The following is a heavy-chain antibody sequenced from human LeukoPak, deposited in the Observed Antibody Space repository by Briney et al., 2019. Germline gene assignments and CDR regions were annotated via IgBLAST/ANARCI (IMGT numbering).Heavy chain of an antibody. CDR1: GFTFSSYA. J-gene: IGHJ5*02. CDR3: AKTDGDYPDNWFDP. CDR2: ISGSGGST. V-gene: IGHV3-23*01. D-gene: IGHD4-17*01. Sequence: GGSLRLSCAASGFTFSSYAMSWVRQAPGKGLEWVSAISGSGGSTYYADSVKGRFTISRDNSTDTLYLQMNRLRDEDTAVYYCAKTDGDYPDNWFDPWGQGTLVTVSS.